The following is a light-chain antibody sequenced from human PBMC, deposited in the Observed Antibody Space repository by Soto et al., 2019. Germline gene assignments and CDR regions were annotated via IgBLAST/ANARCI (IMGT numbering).Light chain of an antibody. Sequence: EIVLTQSPGTLSLSPGERATLSCRASQSVSSSYLAWYQQKPGQAPRLLIYGASSRATGIPDRFSGSGSGTDFTLTISRLEPEDFAVYFCQQYGSSPLSFGVGNKVDIK. J-gene: IGKJ4*01. CDR2: GAS. CDR1: QSVSSSY. V-gene: IGKV3-20*01. CDR3: QQYGSSPLS.